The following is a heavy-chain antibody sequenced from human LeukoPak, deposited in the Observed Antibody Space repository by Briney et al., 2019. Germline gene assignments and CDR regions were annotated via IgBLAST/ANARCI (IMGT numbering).Heavy chain of an antibody. D-gene: IGHD6-19*01. V-gene: IGHV3-23*01. J-gene: IGHJ4*02. CDR3: AKSLSTGWSATDY. Sequence: GGSLRLSCVASGFTFRNYAMTWVRQAPGKGLEWVSGISGSGDNTHYADSVKGRFTISRDKSKNTLYLQMNSLRAEDTAVYYCAKSLSTGWSATDYWGQGTLVTASS. CDR1: GFTFRNYA. CDR2: ISGSGDNT.